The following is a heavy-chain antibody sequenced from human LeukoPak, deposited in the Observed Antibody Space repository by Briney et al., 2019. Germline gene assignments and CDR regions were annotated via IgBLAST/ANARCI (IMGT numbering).Heavy chain of an antibody. CDR2: IYYTGST. J-gene: IGHJ4*02. CDR1: GGSISSDGYY. D-gene: IGHD5-24*01. V-gene: IGHV4-31*03. CDR3: ARSPVARDGYNPSQFDY. Sequence: PSETLSLTCTVSGGSISSDGYYWSWIRQHPGKGLEWIGYIYYTGSTYYNPSLRSRVIISLDTSKNHFSLKLSSVTAADTAVYYCARSPVARDGYNPSQFDYWGQGTLVTVSS.